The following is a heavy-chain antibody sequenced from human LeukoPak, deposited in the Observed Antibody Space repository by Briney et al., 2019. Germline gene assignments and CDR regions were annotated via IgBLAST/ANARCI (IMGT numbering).Heavy chain of an antibody. CDR2: IYDIGST. D-gene: IGHD3-16*01. CDR1: GFFVSSGYY. CDR3: ARGGVLKSVDY. Sequence: PSETLSLTCTVSGFFVSSGYYWGWIRQPPGKGLEWIGYIYDIGSTTYNPSLKSRVTISVDTSKNQFSLKLSSVTAADTAVYYCARGGVLKSVDYWGQGTLVTVSS. V-gene: IGHV4-61*01. J-gene: IGHJ4*02.